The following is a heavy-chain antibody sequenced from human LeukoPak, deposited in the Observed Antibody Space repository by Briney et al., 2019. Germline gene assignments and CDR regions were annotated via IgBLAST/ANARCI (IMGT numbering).Heavy chain of an antibody. Sequence: SETLSLTCAVSGGSFSGYSWSWIRQPPGKGLEWIGEINHSGSTNYNPSLKSRVTISVDTSKNQFSLKLSSVTVADTAVYYCATLRGYCSDGSCPYNRNFDYWGQGTLVTVSS. J-gene: IGHJ4*02. V-gene: IGHV4-34*01. CDR1: GGSFSGYS. CDR3: ATLRGYCSDGSCPYNRNFDY. CDR2: INHSGST. D-gene: IGHD2-15*01.